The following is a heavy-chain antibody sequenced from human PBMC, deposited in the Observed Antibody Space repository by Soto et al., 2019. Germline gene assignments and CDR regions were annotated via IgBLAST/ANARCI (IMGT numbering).Heavy chain of an antibody. CDR1: GYTFTSYY. D-gene: IGHD2-15*01. CDR3: AVAVAATYFDY. Sequence: ASVKVSCKASGYTFTSYYMHWVRQAPGQGLEWMGIINPSGGSTSYAQKFQGRVTMTRDTSTSTVYMELSSLRSEDTAVYYCAVAVAATYFDYWGQGTLITVSS. J-gene: IGHJ4*02. CDR2: INPSGGST. V-gene: IGHV1-46*03.